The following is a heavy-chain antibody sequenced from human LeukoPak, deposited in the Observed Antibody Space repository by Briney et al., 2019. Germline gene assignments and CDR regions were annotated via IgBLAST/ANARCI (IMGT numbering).Heavy chain of an antibody. V-gene: IGHV4-34*01. CDR3: ARSSSSYKNWFDP. CDR2: INHSGST. Sequence: SETLSLTCAVYGGSFSGYYWSWIRQPPGKGLEWIGEINHSGSTNYNPSLKSRVTISVDTSKNQFSLKLSSVTAADTAVYYCARSSSSYKNWFDPWGQGTLVTVSS. D-gene: IGHD6-13*01. J-gene: IGHJ5*02. CDR1: GGSFSGYY.